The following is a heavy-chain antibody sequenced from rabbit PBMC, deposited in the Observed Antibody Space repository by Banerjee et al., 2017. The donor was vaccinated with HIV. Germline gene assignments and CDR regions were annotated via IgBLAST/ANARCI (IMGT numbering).Heavy chain of an antibody. CDR1: GFSLSNHYV. D-gene: IGHD2-1*01. J-gene: IGHJ4*01. CDR2: IYGGSSGDT. Sequence: QSLEESGGDLVKPGASLTLTCTASGFSLSNHYVMCWVRQAPGKGLEWIACIYGGSSGDTYYASWAKGRFTISKTSSTTVTLQMTSLTAADTATYFCARSGNGDGTYLNLWGQGTLVTVS. V-gene: IGHV1S40*01. CDR3: ARSGNGDGTYLNL.